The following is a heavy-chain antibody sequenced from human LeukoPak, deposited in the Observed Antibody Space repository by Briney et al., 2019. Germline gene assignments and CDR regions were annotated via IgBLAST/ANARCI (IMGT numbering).Heavy chain of an antibody. J-gene: IGHJ4*02. D-gene: IGHD3-22*01. CDR1: GGSISSYY. CDR3: ARVLYDSSGYYLYYFDY. Sequence: SETLSLICTVSGGSISSYYWSWIRQPPGKGLERIGYIYYSGSTNYNPSLKSRVTISVDTSKNQFSLKLSSVTAADTAVYYCARVLYDSSGYYLYYFDYWGQGTLVTVSS. V-gene: IGHV4-59*01. CDR2: IYYSGST.